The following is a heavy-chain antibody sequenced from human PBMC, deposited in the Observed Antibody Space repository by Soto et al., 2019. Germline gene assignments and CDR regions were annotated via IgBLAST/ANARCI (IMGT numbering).Heavy chain of an antibody. CDR2: INHSGST. V-gene: IGHV4-34*01. CDR3: ARSRGYSYGNPLDY. CDR1: GGSFSGYY. Sequence: SETLSLTCAVYGGSFSGYYWSWIRQPPGKGLEWIGEINHSGSTNYNPSLKSRVTISVDTSKNQFSLKLSSVTAADTAVYYCARSRGYSYGNPLDYWGQGTLVTVSS. D-gene: IGHD5-18*01. J-gene: IGHJ4*02.